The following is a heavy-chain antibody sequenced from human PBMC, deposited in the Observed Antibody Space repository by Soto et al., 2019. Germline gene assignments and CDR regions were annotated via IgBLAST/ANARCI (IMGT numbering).Heavy chain of an antibody. CDR3: AKAITIFGVVYHYRTLYYFDY. CDR2: ISGSGGST. D-gene: IGHD3-3*01. V-gene: IGHV3-23*01. Sequence: PWGSLSLSCAASGFTGISYAMIWVRHAPGKGLEWVSAISGSGGSTYYADSVKGRFTISRDNSKNTLYLQMNSLRAEDTAVYYCAKAITIFGVVYHYRTLYYFDYWGQGTLVTAPQ. CDR1: GFTGISYA. J-gene: IGHJ4*02.